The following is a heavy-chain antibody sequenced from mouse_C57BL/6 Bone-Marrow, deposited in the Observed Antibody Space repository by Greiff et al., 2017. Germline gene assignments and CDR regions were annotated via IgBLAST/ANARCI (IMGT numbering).Heavy chain of an antibody. CDR2: IDPSDSYT. J-gene: IGHJ2*01. V-gene: IGHV1-69*01. D-gene: IGHD1-1*01. Sequence: QVQLQQPGAELVMPGASVKLSCKASGYTFTSYWMHWVKQRPGQGLEWIGEIDPSDSYTNYNQKFKGKSTLTVDKSSSTAYMQLSSLTSADSAVYYCAVRGIYYAYFWCQGTTPTVSS. CDR1: GYTFTSYW. CDR3: AVRGIYYAYF.